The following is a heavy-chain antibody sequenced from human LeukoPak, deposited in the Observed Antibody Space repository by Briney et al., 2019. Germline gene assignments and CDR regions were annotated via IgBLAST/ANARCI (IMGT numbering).Heavy chain of an antibody. J-gene: IGHJ4*02. D-gene: IGHD6-19*01. CDR3: ARGGQSLVSIFDY. V-gene: IGHV3-23*01. Sequence: GGSLRLSCAASGFTFSSYAMSWVRQAPGKGLEWVSAISGSGGSTYYADSVKGRFTISRDNSKNTLYLQMNSLRAEDTAVYYCARGGQSLVSIFDYWGQGTLVTVSS. CDR1: GFTFSSYA. CDR2: ISGSGGST.